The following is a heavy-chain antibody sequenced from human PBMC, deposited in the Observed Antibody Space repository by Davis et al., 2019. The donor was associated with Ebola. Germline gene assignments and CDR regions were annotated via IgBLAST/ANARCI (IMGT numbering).Heavy chain of an antibody. CDR1: GGSFSGYY. J-gene: IGHJ6*02. CDR2: INHSGST. Sequence: MPSETLSLTCAVYGGSFSGYYWSWIRQPPGKGLEWIGEINHSGSTNYNPSLKSRVTISVYTSKNQFSLKLSSVTAADTAVYYCARQKCGGGSCYGRRYYYYAMDVWGQGTTVTVSS. V-gene: IGHV4-34*01. CDR3: ARQKCGGGSCYGRRYYYYAMDV. D-gene: IGHD2-15*01.